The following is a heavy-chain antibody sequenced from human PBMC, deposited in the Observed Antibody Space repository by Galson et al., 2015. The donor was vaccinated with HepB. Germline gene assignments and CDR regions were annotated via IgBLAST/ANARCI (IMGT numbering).Heavy chain of an antibody. Sequence: SLRLSCAASGFTVSSNSMSWVRQAPGKGLEWVSVIYSGGSTYYADSVKGRFTISRDNSKNTLYLQMSSLRAEDTAVYYCARNADAFDIWGQGTMVTVSS. CDR1: GFTVSSNS. J-gene: IGHJ3*02. V-gene: IGHV3-66*02. CDR3: ARNADAFDI. D-gene: IGHD2-2*01. CDR2: IYSGGST.